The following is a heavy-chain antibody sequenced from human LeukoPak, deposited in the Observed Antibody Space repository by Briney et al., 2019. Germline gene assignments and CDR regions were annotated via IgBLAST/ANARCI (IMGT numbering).Heavy chain of an antibody. CDR1: GYTFTSYY. J-gene: IGHJ6*03. CDR3: ARDHYDSCGYYNYYYMDV. Sequence: ASVKVSCKASGYTFTSYYMHWVRQARGQGREGMGIINPSVGSTSYAQKFQGRVTITRDISTSTVYMGLSKLRSEETAVYYCARDHYDSCGYYNYYYMDVWGKGTTVTVSS. CDR2: INPSVGST. V-gene: IGHV1-46*01. D-gene: IGHD3-22*01.